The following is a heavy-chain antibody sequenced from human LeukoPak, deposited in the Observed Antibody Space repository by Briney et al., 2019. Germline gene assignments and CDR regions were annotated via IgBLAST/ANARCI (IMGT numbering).Heavy chain of an antibody. V-gene: IGHV4-39*07. CDR3: AREVRYYDFLN. J-gene: IGHJ4*02. Sequence: SETLSLTCTVSGGSISSSSYYWGWIRQPPGKGLEWIGSIYYSGSTYYNPSLKSRVTISVDTSKNQFSLKLSSVTAADTAVYYCAREVRYYDFLNWGQGTLVTVSS. CDR2: IYYSGST. CDR1: GGSISSSSYY. D-gene: IGHD3-3*01.